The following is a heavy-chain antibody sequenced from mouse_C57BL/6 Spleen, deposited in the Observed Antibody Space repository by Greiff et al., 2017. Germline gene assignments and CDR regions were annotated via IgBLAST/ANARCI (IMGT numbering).Heavy chain of an antibody. V-gene: IGHV1-26*01. CDR3: AEGDSSAWFAY. CDR1: GYTFTDYY. J-gene: IGHJ3*01. D-gene: IGHD3-2*02. Sequence: VQLQQSGPELVKPGASVKISCKASGYTFTDYYMNWVKQSHGKSLEWIGDINPNNGGTSYNQKFKGKATLTVDKSSSTAYMELRSLTSEDSAVYYCAEGDSSAWFAYWGQGTLVTVSA. CDR2: INPNNGGT.